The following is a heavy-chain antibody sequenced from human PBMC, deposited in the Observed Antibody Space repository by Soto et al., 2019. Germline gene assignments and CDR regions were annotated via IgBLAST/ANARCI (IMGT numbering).Heavy chain of an antibody. D-gene: IGHD3-16*01. V-gene: IGHV1-8*01. J-gene: IGHJ4*02. Sequence: QVQLVQSGAEVREPGASVKVSCKASGYSFTSLDINWVRQTTGQGLEWMGWMQPSSGRTGYAQKCQSRVTMTRDTSINTAYMELSSLTSDDTAFYYCARGVTGGVDYWGQGTLVTVSS. CDR2: MQPSSGRT. CDR1: GYSFTSLD. CDR3: ARGVTGGVDY.